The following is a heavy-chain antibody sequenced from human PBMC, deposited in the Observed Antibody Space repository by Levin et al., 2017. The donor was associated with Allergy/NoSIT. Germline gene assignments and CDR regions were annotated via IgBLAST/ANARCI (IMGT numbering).Heavy chain of an antibody. D-gene: IGHD2-15*01. CDR2: ISAYNGNT. J-gene: IGHJ3*02. Sequence: AASVKVSCKASGYTFTSYGISWVRQAPGQGLEWMGWISAYNGNTNYAQKLQGRVTMTTDTSTSTAYMELRSLRSDDTAVYYCARDYCSGGSCYSGAFDIWGQGTMVTVSS. CDR1: GYTFTSYG. V-gene: IGHV1-18*01. CDR3: ARDYCSGGSCYSGAFDI.